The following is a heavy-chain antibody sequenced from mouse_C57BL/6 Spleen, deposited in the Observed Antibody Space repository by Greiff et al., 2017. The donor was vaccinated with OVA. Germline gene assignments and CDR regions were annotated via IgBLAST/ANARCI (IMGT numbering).Heavy chain of an antibody. CDR2: IYPRSGNT. V-gene: IGHV1-81*01. D-gene: IGHD2-5*01. Sequence: QVQLKESGAELARPGASVKLSCKASGYTFTSYGISWVKQRTGQGLEWIGEIYPRSGNTYYNEKFKGKATLTADKSSSTAYMELRSLTSEDSAVYFCARSEGYSNYVLFDYWGQGTTLTVSS. CDR3: ARSEGYSNYVLFDY. J-gene: IGHJ2*01. CDR1: GYTFTSYG.